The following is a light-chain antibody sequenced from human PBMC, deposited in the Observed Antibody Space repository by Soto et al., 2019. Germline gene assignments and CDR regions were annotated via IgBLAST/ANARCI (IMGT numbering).Light chain of an antibody. V-gene: IGKV1-27*01. J-gene: IGKJ4*01. CDR3: QKYNSAPPLT. Sequence: DIQMTQSPSSLSASVGDRVTISCRASQGISNYLAWYQQKPGKVPKLLIYAASTLQSGVPSRFSGSGSGTDFTLTISSLQPEDVATYYCQKYNSAPPLTFGGGTKVEIK. CDR2: AAS. CDR1: QGISNY.